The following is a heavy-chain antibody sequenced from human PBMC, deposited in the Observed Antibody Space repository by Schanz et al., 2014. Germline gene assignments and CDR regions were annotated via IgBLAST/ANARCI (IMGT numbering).Heavy chain of an antibody. CDR1: RSTFSSYT. D-gene: IGHD5-12*01. J-gene: IGHJ3*02. V-gene: IGHV1-69*08. CDR2: FIPILDVG. Sequence: QVQLVQSGAEVKKPGSSVKVSCKASRSTFSSYTISWVRQARGQGLEWVGRFIPILDVGNYAQQFQGRVTMTRDTSTSTVYMELSSLRSEDTAVYYCARDRGLLRSDDAFDIWGQGTMVTVSS. CDR3: ARDRGLLRSDDAFDI.